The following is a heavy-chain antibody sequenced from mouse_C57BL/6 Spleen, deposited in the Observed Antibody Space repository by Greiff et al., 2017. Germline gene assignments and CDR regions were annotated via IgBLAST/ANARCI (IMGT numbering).Heavy chain of an antibody. CDR1: GFTFSDYG. CDR2: ISSGSSTI. J-gene: IGHJ4*01. V-gene: IGHV5-17*01. D-gene: IGHD3-1*01. Sequence: EVKLVESGGGLVKPGGSLKLSCAASGFTFSDYGMHWVRQAPEKGLEWVAYISSGSSTIYYAATVKGRFTISRDTAKNPLFLQMTSLRSEDTAMYYCAGEGYRGAMDYWGQGTSVTVSS. CDR3: AGEGYRGAMDY.